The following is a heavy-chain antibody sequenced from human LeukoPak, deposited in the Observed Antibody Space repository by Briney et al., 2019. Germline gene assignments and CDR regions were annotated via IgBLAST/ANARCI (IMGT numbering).Heavy chain of an antibody. J-gene: IGHJ3*02. D-gene: IGHD5-24*01. V-gene: IGHV1-8*03. CDR3: ARDGYIVNTPTRDAFDI. CDR2: INPNTGNT. Sequence: ASVKVSCKASGYTFTSYAMNWVRQAPGQGLEWMGWINPNTGNTGYSQKFQGRVTITRNTSINTTYMELSSLRSEDTAVYYCARDGYIVNTPTRDAFDIWGQGTMVTVSS. CDR1: GYTFTSYA.